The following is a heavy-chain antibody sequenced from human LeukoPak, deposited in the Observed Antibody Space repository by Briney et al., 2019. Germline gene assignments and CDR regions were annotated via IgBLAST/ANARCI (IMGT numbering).Heavy chain of an antibody. CDR3: AREYSGSYFRAFDI. CDR2: MNPNSGNT. Sequence: VASVKVSCKASGYTFTSYGISWVRQATGQGLEWMGWMNPNSGNTGYAQKFQGRVTMTRDTSTSTVYMELSSLRSEDTAVYYCAREYSGSYFRAFDIWGQGTMVTVSS. D-gene: IGHD1-26*01. J-gene: IGHJ3*02. CDR1: GYTFTSYG. V-gene: IGHV1-8*02.